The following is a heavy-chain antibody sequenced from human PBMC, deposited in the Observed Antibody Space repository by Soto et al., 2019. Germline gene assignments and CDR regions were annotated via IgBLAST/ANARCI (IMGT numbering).Heavy chain of an antibody. Sequence: QVPLVQSGAEVKKPGSSVKVSCKASGGTFSSYTISWVRQAPGQGLEWMGRIIPILGIANYAQKFQGRVTITADKSTSTAYMELSSLRSEDTAVYYCARDNAYCGGDCPLDYWGQGTLVTVSS. J-gene: IGHJ4*02. CDR1: GGTFSSYT. D-gene: IGHD2-21*02. V-gene: IGHV1-69*08. CDR3: ARDNAYCGGDCPLDY. CDR2: IIPILGIA.